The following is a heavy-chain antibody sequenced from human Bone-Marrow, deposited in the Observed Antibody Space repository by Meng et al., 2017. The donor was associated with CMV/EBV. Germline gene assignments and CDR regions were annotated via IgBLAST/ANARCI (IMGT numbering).Heavy chain of an antibody. CDR1: GVTCSSSP. CDR2: IIPVSGAA. CDR3: ARLNSFGVVII. Sequence: SCQSSGVTCSSSPVSWVRQSPGPGLVGVGGIIPVSGAATYAHTFRRRVTITMDESRSTAYMELTSLGSDDTAVFYCARLNSFGVVIIWGQGTLVTVSS. V-gene: IGHV1-69*05. J-gene: IGHJ4*02. D-gene: IGHD3-3*01.